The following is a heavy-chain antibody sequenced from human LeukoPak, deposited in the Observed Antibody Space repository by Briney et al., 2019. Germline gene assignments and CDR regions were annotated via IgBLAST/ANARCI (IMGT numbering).Heavy chain of an antibody. Sequence: ASVKVSCKASGYTFTSYYMHRVRQAPGQGLEWMGIINPSGGNANYVQKFQGRVIMTRDTSTSTVYMEISSLRSEDTALYYCARQRGGQYEDGFDMWGQGTMVTVSS. CDR2: INPSGGNA. V-gene: IGHV1-46*01. CDR3: ARQRGGQYEDGFDM. J-gene: IGHJ3*02. CDR1: GYTFTSYY. D-gene: IGHD2-8*01.